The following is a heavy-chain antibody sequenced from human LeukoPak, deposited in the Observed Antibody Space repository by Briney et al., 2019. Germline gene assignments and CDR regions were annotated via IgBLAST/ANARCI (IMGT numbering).Heavy chain of an antibody. V-gene: IGHV4-39*01. CDR3: ARAQYYYDSSGYTAFDI. D-gene: IGHD3-22*01. J-gene: IGHJ3*02. Sequence: SETLSLTCTVSGGSISSSSYYWGWIRQPPGKGLEWIGSIYYSGSTYYNPSLKSRVTISVDTSKNQFSLKLSSVTAADTAVCYCARAQYYYDSSGYTAFDIWGQGTMVTVSS. CDR2: IYYSGST. CDR1: GGSISSSSYY.